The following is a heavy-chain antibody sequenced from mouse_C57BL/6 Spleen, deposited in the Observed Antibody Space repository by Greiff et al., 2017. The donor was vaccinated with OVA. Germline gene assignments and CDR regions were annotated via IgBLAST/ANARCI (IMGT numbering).Heavy chain of an antibody. CDR3: TTGDYYGSSYETMLVDY. J-gene: IGHJ4*01. CDR1: GYTFTSYS. D-gene: IGHD1-1*01. V-gene: IGHV14-1*01. CDR2: IDPEDGDT. Sequence: VQLQQPGTDLVKPGASVKLSCTASGYTFTSYSMHWVKQRPEQGLEWIGRIDPEDGDTEYAPKFQGKATMTSDTSSNTAYLQLSSLTSEDTAVYYCTTGDYYGSSYETMLVDYWGQGTSVTVSS.